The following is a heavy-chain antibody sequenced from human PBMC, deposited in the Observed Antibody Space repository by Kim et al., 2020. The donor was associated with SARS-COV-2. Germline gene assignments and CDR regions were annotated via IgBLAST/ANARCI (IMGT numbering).Heavy chain of an antibody. V-gene: IGHV4-59*08. D-gene: IGHD4-4*01. CDR1: GGSISSYY. CDR3: ARQRRPSNAFDI. CDR2: IYYSGST. Sequence: SETLSLTCTVSGGSISSYYWSWIRQPPGKGLEWIGYIYYSGSTNYNPSLKSRVTISVDTSKNQFSLKLSSVTAADTAVYYCARQRRPSNAFDIWGQGTMV. J-gene: IGHJ3*02.